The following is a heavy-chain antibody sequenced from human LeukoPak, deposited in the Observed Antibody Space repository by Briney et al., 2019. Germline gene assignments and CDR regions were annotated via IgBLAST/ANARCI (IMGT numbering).Heavy chain of an antibody. CDR1: GYTFTAYY. J-gene: IGHJ4*02. CDR2: IYPNSGGT. V-gene: IGHV1-2*02. D-gene: IGHD6-19*01. CDR3: ASGYNSAY. Sequence: ASVKVSCKASGYTFTAYYMHWVRQAPGQGLEWMGWIYPNSGGTNYARKFRGRVTMTRDTSISTAYMELSRLRSDDTAVYYCASGYNSAYWGQGTLVTVSS.